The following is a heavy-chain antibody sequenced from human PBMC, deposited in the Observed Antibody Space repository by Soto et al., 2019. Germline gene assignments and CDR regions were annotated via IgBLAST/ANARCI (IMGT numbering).Heavy chain of an antibody. CDR3: AKDRRDYDSSGYVVNNWFDT. D-gene: IGHD3-22*01. Sequence: GGSLRLSCAASGFTFSSYAMHWVRQAPGKGLEWVAVISYDGSNKYYADSVKGRFTISRDNSKNTLYLQMNSLRAEDTAVYYCAKDRRDYDSSGYVVNNWFDTWGQGTLVTVSS. CDR1: GFTFSSYA. CDR2: ISYDGSNK. J-gene: IGHJ5*02. V-gene: IGHV3-30-3*01.